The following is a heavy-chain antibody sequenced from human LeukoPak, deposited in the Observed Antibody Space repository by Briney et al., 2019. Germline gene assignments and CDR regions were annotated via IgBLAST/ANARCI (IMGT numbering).Heavy chain of an antibody. V-gene: IGHV3-23*01. J-gene: IGHJ5*02. CDR2: ISGSGGST. D-gene: IGHD3-9*01. CDR3: AKDKRYRGANWFDP. Sequence: PGGSLRLSCAASGFTFSSYAMSWVRQAPGKGLEWVSVISGSGGSTYYADSVKGRFTISRDNSKNTLYLQMNSLRAEDTAVYYCAKDKRYRGANWFDPWGQGTLVTVSS. CDR1: GFTFSSYA.